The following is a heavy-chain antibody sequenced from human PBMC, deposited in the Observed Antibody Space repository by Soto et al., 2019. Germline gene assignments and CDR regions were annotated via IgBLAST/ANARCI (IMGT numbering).Heavy chain of an antibody. D-gene: IGHD6-6*01. CDR3: AREQLGPNDYYYYYGMDV. CDR1: GYPISSGYY. J-gene: IGHJ6*02. Sequence: SETLSLTCAVSGYPISSGYYWGWIRQPPGKGLEWIGSIYHSGSTYYNPSLKSRVTISVVTSKNQFSLKLRSVTAADTAVYYCAREQLGPNDYYYYYGMDVWGQGTTVTVSS. V-gene: IGHV4-38-2*01. CDR2: IYHSGST.